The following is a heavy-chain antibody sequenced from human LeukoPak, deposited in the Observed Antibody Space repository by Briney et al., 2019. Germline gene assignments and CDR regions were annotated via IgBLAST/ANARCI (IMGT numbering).Heavy chain of an antibody. V-gene: IGHV3-33*01. D-gene: IGHD6-19*01. Sequence: GGSLRLSCAASGFTFSSYGMHWVRQAPGKGLEWVAVIWYDGSNKYYADSVKGRFTISRDNSKNTLYLQLNSLRAEDTAVYYCVWQWLFLGAFDIWGQGTMVTVSS. CDR2: IWYDGSNK. CDR1: GFTFSSYG. J-gene: IGHJ3*02. CDR3: VWQWLFLGAFDI.